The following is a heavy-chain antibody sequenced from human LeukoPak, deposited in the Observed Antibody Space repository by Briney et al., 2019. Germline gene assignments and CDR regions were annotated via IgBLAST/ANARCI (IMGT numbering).Heavy chain of an antibody. V-gene: IGHV3-30-3*01. CDR2: ISYDGSNK. CDR3: ARDGNWGTTDAYLNY. Sequence: GGSLRLSCAASGFTFSSYAMHWVRQAPGKGLERVAVISYDGSNKYYADSVKGRFTISRDNSKNTLYLQMNSLRAEDTAVYYCARDGNWGTTDAYLNYWGQGTLVTVSS. J-gene: IGHJ4*02. CDR1: GFTFSSYA. D-gene: IGHD7-27*01.